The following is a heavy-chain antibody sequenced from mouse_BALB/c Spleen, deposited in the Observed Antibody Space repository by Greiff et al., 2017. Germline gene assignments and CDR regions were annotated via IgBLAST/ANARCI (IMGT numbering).Heavy chain of an antibody. Sequence: VRVVESGGGLVRPGGSLKLSCAASGFTFGDYYWYWVRQTPEKRLEWVATISDGGSYTYYPDSVKGRFTISRDNAKNNLYLQMSSLKSEDTAMYYCAREYYGSSWFAYWGQGTLVTVSA. CDR2: ISDGGSYT. CDR3: AREYYGSSWFAY. CDR1: GFTFGDYY. V-gene: IGHV5-4*02. D-gene: IGHD1-1*01. J-gene: IGHJ3*01.